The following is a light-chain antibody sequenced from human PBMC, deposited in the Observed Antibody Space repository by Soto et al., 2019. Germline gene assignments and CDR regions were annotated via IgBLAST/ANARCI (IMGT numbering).Light chain of an antibody. CDR2: DVT. J-gene: IGLJ1*01. Sequence: QSVLTQPASVSGSPGQSITISCTGTYSDVGGFDYVSWYQHHPGKAPKPILYDVTDRPSGVSNRFSGSKSGNTASLTISGLQAEDEADYYCSSYTSSSTLYVFGTGTKVTVL. V-gene: IGLV2-14*03. CDR1: YSDVGGFDY. CDR3: SSYTSSSTLYV.